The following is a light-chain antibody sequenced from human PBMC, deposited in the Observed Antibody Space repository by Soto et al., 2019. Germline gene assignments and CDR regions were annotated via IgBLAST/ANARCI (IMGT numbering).Light chain of an antibody. CDR2: EVS. J-gene: IGLJ1*01. Sequence: QSALTQPASVSGSPGQSITISCIETSSDIGSYNHVAWYQQFPGKSPKLTIYEVSSRPSGVSSRFSGSKSGNTASLTISGLQAEDEADYYCIAYTGSSTSYVFGSGTKVTVL. CDR1: SSDIGSYNH. CDR3: IAYTGSSTSYV. V-gene: IGLV2-14*01.